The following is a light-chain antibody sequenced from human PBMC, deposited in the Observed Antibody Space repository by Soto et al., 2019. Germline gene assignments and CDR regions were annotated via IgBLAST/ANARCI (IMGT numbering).Light chain of an antibody. Sequence: DIQMTQSPSSLSASVGDRVTITCRASQGIRNDLGWYQQKPGKAPKRLIYAASSLHSGVPSRFSSSGSGTEFTLTISSLQVEESATYYCLQYNSFTRTFGQGTKLEIE. CDR1: QGIRND. J-gene: IGKJ2*01. CDR2: AAS. CDR3: LQYNSFTRT. V-gene: IGKV1-17*01.